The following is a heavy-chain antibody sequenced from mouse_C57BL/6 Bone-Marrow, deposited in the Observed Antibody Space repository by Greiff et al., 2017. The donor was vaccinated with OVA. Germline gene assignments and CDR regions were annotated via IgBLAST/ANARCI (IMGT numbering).Heavy chain of an antibody. V-gene: IGHV1-52*01. CDR1: GYTFTSYW. Sequence: QVQLQQPGAELVRPGSSVKLSCKASGYTFTSYWMHWVKQRPIQGLEWIGNIDPSDSDTHYNQKFKDKATLTVDKSSSTAYMQLSSLTSEDSAVYYCARRGYYGSSSLDYWGQGTTLTVSS. CDR2: IDPSDSDT. J-gene: IGHJ2*01. D-gene: IGHD1-1*01. CDR3: ARRGYYGSSSLDY.